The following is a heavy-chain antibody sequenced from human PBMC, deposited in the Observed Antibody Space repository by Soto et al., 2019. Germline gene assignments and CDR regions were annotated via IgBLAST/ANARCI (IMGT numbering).Heavy chain of an antibody. Sequence: GASVKGSCKASGYTFSTYGITWVRQAPGQGLDWMGWINPLKGDTKSAANFQDRVTMTTDTSTRTAYMELRSLRSDDTAVYYCARVKVPAAILGAFDLWGQGTLVTVSS. CDR2: INPLKGDT. CDR1: GYTFSTYG. J-gene: IGHJ3*01. D-gene: IGHD2-2*02. CDR3: ARVKVPAAILGAFDL. V-gene: IGHV1-18*01.